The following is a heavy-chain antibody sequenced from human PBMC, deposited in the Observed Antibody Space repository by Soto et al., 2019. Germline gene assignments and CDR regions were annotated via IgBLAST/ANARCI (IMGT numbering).Heavy chain of an antibody. D-gene: IGHD5-18*01. Sequence: SESLSLTCTVSGGSISSSSYYWGWIRQPPGKGLEWIGSIYYSGSTYYNPSLKSRVTISVDTSKNQFSLKLSSVTAADTAVYYCARESGVIQLTPYYYYYGMDVWGQGTTVT. CDR2: IYYSGST. CDR3: ARESGVIQLTPYYYYYGMDV. J-gene: IGHJ6*02. V-gene: IGHV4-39*02. CDR1: GGSISSSSYY.